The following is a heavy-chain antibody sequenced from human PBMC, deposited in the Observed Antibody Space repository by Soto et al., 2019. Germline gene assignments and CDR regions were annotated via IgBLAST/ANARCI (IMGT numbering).Heavy chain of an antibody. V-gene: IGHV3-74*01. CDR2: ISIDGSTT. Sequence: EVQLVESGGGLVQPGGSLRLSCAASGFTFSSYWMRWVRQAPGKGLVWVSRISIDGSTTNYADSVKGRFTVSRDNAKNTLYLQINSLRADDTAVYYCARGGRGGFDYWVQGTLVTVSS. D-gene: IGHD3-16*01. CDR3: ARGGRGGFDY. J-gene: IGHJ4*02. CDR1: GFTFSSYW.